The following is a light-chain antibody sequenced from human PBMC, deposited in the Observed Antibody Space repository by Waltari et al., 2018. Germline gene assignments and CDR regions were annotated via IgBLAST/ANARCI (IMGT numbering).Light chain of an antibody. CDR2: SDN. Sequence: SYELTQPSSVSAASGQTATITCGGDNIGSKNVHWYLQRPPRAPLLVLFSDNKPPSGIPDRFSGSNSGNTAALTINRVEAGDEADYYCQVWNSTTHAFFGGGTRLTVL. J-gene: IGLJ7*01. V-gene: IGLV3-21*02. CDR1: NIGSKN. CDR3: QVWNSTTHAF.